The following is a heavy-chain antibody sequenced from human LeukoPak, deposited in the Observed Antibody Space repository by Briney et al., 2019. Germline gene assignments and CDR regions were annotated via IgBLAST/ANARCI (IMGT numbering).Heavy chain of an antibody. D-gene: IGHD2-21*02. CDR2: INGDGSTT. V-gene: IGHV3-74*03. J-gene: IGHJ4*02. Sequence: GGSLRLSCTASGFTFSFYWMPWVRQVPGKGLVWVSRINGDGSTTQYAESVKGRFTISRDNAMSNLYLDLSSLTAEDTAVYYCATRDLMVTGLGYWGQGTLVSVSS. CDR1: GFTFSFYW. CDR3: ATRDLMVTGLGY.